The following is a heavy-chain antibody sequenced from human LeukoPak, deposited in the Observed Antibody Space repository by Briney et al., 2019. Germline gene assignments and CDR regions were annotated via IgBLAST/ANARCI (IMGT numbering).Heavy chain of an antibody. V-gene: IGHV4-59*01. J-gene: IGHJ4*02. D-gene: IGHD6-6*01. CDR2: VYYTGPT. Sequence: SETLSLTCTVSGGSISTYYWSWLRQPPGKGLEWIGLVYYTGPTNYNPSLKSRVTISVDTSKNQFSLKLSSVTAADTAVYYCARDRGIAARPYYFDYWGQGTLVTVSS. CDR3: ARDRGIAARPYYFDY. CDR1: GGSISTYY.